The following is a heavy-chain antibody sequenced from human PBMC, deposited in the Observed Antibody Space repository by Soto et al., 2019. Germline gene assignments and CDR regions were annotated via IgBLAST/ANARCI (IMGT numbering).Heavy chain of an antibody. CDR1: GYTFTSYG. V-gene: IGHV1-18*01. CDR3: ARDGVDTATGYYYGMEV. Sequence: QVQLVQSGAEVKKPAASVKVSCKASGYTFTSYGISWVRQAPGQGLEWMGWISAYNGNTNYAQKLQGRVIMTTDTSTSTAYMERRSLRSDDTAVYYCARDGVDTATGYYYGMEVWGQGTTVTVSS. J-gene: IGHJ6*02. CDR2: ISAYNGNT. D-gene: IGHD5-18*01.